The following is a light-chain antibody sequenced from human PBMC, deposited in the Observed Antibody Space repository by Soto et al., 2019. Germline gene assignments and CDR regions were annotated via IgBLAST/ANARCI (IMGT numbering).Light chain of an antibody. J-gene: IGKJ5*01. CDR1: QSISNH. V-gene: IGKV1-39*01. Sequence: DIQMTQSPSSLSASVEDRFIIAFRSSQSISNHLNWYQQKPGKAPKLLIYAASSLQSGVPSRFSGSGSGTDFTLTISSLQPEDFATYYCQQSYSTPYTFGQGTRLEIK. CDR3: QQSYSTPYT. CDR2: AAS.